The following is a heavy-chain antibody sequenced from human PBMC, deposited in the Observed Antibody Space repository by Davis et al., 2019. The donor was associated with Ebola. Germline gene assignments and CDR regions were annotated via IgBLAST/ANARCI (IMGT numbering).Heavy chain of an antibody. D-gene: IGHD3-16*01. V-gene: IGHV1-2*04. CDR2: INPNSGGT. J-gene: IGHJ5*02. CDR1: GYTFTGYY. CDR3: ARGSGARVWPSQPWFDP. Sequence: AASVKVSCKASGYTFTGYYMHWVRQAPGQGLEWMGWINPNSGGTNYAQKFQGWVTMTRDTSISTAYMELSRLRSDDTAVYYCARGSGARVWPSQPWFDPWGQGTLVTVSS.